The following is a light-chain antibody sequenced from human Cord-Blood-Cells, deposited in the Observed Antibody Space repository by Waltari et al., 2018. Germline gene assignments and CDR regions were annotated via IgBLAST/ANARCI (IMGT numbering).Light chain of an antibody. Sequence: EIVMTQSPATLPVSPGERATLSCRASQSVNSNLAWYQQRPGQAPRLLIYRASTRPTGIPARFSGSGSGTEFTLTISSLQSEDFALYYCQQYNNWPPYTFGQGTKLEIK. CDR1: QSVNSN. CDR3: QQYNNWPPYT. J-gene: IGKJ2*01. V-gene: IGKV3-15*01. CDR2: RAS.